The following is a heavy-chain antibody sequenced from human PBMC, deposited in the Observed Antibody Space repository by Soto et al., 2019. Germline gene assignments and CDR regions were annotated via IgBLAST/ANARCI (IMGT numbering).Heavy chain of an antibody. J-gene: IGHJ6*02. V-gene: IGHV1-69*06. CDR3: ARGLVPSLLVVPAAYYYYYGMDV. D-gene: IGHD2-2*01. CDR1: GGTFSSYA. Sequence: QVQLVQSGAEVKKPGSSVKVSCKASGGTFSSYAISWVRQAPGQGLEWMGGIIPIFGTANYAQKFQGRVTLTADKSTSTAYMELSSLRSEDTAVYYCARGLVPSLLVVPAAYYYYYGMDVWGQGTTVTVSS. CDR2: IIPIFGTA.